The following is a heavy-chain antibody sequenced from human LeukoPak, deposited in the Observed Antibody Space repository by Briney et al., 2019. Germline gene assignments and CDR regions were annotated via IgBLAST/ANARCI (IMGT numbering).Heavy chain of an antibody. D-gene: IGHD3-22*01. J-gene: IGHJ4*02. V-gene: IGHV5-51*01. CDR3: ARQARGRLITTSYFDY. Sequence: GESLKISCTASGYSFTNYWIGWVRQMPGKGLEWMGIIYPGDSDTRYSPSFQGHVTISADTSISTAYLQWSSLKASDTAMFYCARQARGRLITTSYFDYWGQGTPVTVSS. CDR2: IYPGDSDT. CDR1: GYSFTNYW.